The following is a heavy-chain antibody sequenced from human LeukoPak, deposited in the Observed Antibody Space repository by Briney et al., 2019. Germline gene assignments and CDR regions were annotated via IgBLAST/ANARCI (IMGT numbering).Heavy chain of an antibody. D-gene: IGHD3-22*01. CDR3: ARPIYDTRNAMDV. CDR1: GFTFSNYW. CDR2: INSDGSST. J-gene: IGHJ6*02. V-gene: IGHV3-74*01. Sequence: GGSLRLSCVASGFTFSNYWMHWVRQAPGMGLVWVSRINSDGSSTSYADSVKGRFTISRDNAKNTLYLQMNSLSAEDTALYYCARPIYDTRNAMDVWGQGTTVTVSS.